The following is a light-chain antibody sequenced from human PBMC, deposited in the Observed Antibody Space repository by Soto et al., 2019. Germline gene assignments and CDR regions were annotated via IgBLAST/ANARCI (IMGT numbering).Light chain of an antibody. Sequence: DIQMTQSPSTLSASVGDRVTITCRASQSISSWLAWYQQKPGKAPKLLIYDASSLESGVPSRFSGSGSGTEFTLTISSLQPDDFATYYCQQYNSLRVTFGPGTKVDI. V-gene: IGKV1-5*01. J-gene: IGKJ3*01. CDR2: DAS. CDR1: QSISSW. CDR3: QQYNSLRVT.